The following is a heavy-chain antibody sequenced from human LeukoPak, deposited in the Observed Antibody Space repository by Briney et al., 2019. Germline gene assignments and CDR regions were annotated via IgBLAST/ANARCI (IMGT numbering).Heavy chain of an antibody. Sequence: PSETLSLTCTVSGASISSGGYYWSWIRQHPGEGLEWIGYIHYSGSTYYNPSLMSRVIISVDTSNNQFSLKLTSVTAADTAMYYCARGGGNYDILTGYYIYDGGFDYWGQGTLVTVSS. CDR3: ARGGGNYDILTGYYIYDGGFDY. CDR2: IHYSGST. J-gene: IGHJ4*02. CDR1: GASISSGGYY. D-gene: IGHD3-9*01. V-gene: IGHV4-31*03.